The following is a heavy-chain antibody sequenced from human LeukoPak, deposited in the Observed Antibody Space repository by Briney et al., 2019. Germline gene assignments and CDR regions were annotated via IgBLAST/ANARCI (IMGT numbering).Heavy chain of an antibody. Sequence: KSGGSLRLSCAASGFTFRNAWMNWVRQAPGKGLEWVGRIKSKTDGGTTDFATPVKGRFTISRDDSKNTLYLQMNSLKTEDTAVYYCTTDLTPYYYDSSGYYYNYWGQGTLVTVSS. J-gene: IGHJ4*02. V-gene: IGHV3-15*01. CDR3: TTDLTPYYYDSSGYYYNY. CDR2: IKSKTDGGTT. D-gene: IGHD3-22*01. CDR1: GFTFRNAW.